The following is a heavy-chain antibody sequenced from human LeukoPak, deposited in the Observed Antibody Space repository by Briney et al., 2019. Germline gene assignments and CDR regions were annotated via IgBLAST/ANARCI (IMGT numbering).Heavy chain of an antibody. J-gene: IGHJ1*01. V-gene: IGHV3-30*19. CDR2: ISYDGSNK. CDR3: ARDQQLVYFQH. D-gene: IGHD6-13*01. CDR1: GFTFSTYG. Sequence: GGSLRLSCAASGFTFSTYGMHWVRQAPGKGLEWVAVISYDGSNKYYADSVKGRFTISRDNSKNTLYLQMNSLRAEDTAVYYCARDQQLVYFQHWGQGTLVTVSS.